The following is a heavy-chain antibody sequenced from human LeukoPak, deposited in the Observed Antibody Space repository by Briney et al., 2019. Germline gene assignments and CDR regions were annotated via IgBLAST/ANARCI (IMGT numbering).Heavy chain of an antibody. J-gene: IGHJ4*02. D-gene: IGHD6-13*01. CDR3: ARGGSSSSPY. Sequence: GGSLRLSCVASGFTFSRYAMHWVRRAPGKGLEWVAVISYDGSKKDYADSVKGRFTISRDNSKNTLYLQMNSLRAEDTAVYYCARGGSSSSPYWGQGTLVTVSS. V-gene: IGHV3-30*14. CDR1: GFTFSRYA. CDR2: ISYDGSKK.